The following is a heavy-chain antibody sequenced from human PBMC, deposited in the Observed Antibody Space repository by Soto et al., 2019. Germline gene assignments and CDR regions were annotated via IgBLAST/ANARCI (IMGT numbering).Heavy chain of an antibody. CDR1: GGSFSGYY. V-gene: IGHV4-34*01. D-gene: IGHD3-10*02. J-gene: IGHJ4*02. Sequence: QVQLQQWGAGLLKPSETLSLTCAVYGGSFSGYYWSWIRQPPGKGLEWIGEINHSGSTNYNPSLKSRVTISVDTSKNQFSLKLSSVTAADTAVYYCARLWSEREPNFDYWGQGTLVSVSS. CDR2: INHSGST. CDR3: ARLWSEREPNFDY.